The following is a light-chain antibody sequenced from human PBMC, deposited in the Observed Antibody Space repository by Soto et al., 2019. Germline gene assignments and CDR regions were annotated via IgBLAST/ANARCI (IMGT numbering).Light chain of an antibody. V-gene: IGLV1-40*01. CDR3: QSYDSRLSAPK. Sequence: QSVLTQPPSVSGAPGQRVTISCTGSSSNIGAGYDVHWYQQLPGTAPKLLIYGNSNRPSGVPDRFSGSKSGTSASLAITGLQAEDEADYYCQSYDSRLSAPKFGGGTKLTLL. CDR2: GNS. CDR1: SSNIGAGYD. J-gene: IGLJ2*01.